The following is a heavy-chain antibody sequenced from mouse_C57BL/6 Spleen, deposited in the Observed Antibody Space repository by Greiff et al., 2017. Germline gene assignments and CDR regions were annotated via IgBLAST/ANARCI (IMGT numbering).Heavy chain of an antibody. V-gene: IGHV1-42*01. CDR1: GYSFTGYY. CDR2: INPSTGGT. Sequence: EVQLQQSGPELVKPGASVKISCKASGYSFTGYYMNWVKQSPEKSLEWIGEINPSTGGTTYNQKFKAKATLTVDKSSSTAYIQLKRLTSEDASVYYCASKERFSYWCQGTLVIVSA. CDR3: ASKERFSY. J-gene: IGHJ3*01.